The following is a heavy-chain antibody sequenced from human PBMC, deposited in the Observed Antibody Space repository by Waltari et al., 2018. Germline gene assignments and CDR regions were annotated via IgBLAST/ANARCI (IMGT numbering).Heavy chain of an antibody. Sequence: QLQLQESGPGLVKPSETLSLTCTVSGGSISSNNYYWGCIRQAPGKGLEWIGSSGTTYYNPSLQSRATISVDTSKNQFSLKLTSVIAADTAMYYCARQGDSYGFFDSWGLGTLVTISS. J-gene: IGHJ4*02. CDR2: SGTT. CDR1: GGSISSNNYY. V-gene: IGHV4-39*01. D-gene: IGHD5-18*01. CDR3: ARQGDSYGFFDS.